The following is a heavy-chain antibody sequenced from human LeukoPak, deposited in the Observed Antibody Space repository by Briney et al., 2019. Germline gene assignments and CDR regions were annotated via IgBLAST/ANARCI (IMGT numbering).Heavy chain of an antibody. CDR3: ARVRDYSKYWGAFDV. J-gene: IGHJ3*01. CDR2: IKQDGSEK. V-gene: IGHV3-7*01. CDR1: GFTFSSYW. Sequence: GGSLRLSCAASGFTFSSYWMSWVRQAPGKGLEWVANIKQDGSEKYYVDSVKGRFTISRDNPKNSLYLQMNSLRAEDTAVYYCARVRDYSKYWGAFDVWGQGTMVTVSS. D-gene: IGHD4-11*01.